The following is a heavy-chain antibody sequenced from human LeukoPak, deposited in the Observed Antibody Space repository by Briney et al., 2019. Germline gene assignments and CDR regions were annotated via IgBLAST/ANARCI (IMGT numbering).Heavy chain of an antibody. V-gene: IGHV4-59*12. CDR1: GGSINSYY. J-gene: IGHJ4*02. CDR2: IYNSGST. D-gene: IGHD5-12*01. CDR3: ARYHSGYDDY. Sequence: SETLSLTCTVSGGSINSYYWSWIRQPPGKGLEWIGYIYNSGSTNYNPSLKSRVTISVDTSKKQFSLKLSSVTAADTAVYYCARYHSGYDDYWGQGTLVTVSS.